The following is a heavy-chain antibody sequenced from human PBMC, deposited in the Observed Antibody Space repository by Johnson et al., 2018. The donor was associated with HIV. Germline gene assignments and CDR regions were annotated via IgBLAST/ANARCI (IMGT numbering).Heavy chain of an antibody. V-gene: IGHV3-15*05. CDR2: IKSETDGGTT. CDR1: GFTFSRAW. Sequence: VQLVESGGGLVQPGGSLRLSCAASGFTFSRAWMTWVRQAPGKGLEWVGRIKSETDGGTTDYAAPVKGRYTISRDNAKNSLYLQMNSLRAEDTALYYCAKDPGPYDYDSSGSRDAFDIWGQGTMVTVSS. CDR3: AKDPGPYDYDSSGSRDAFDI. J-gene: IGHJ3*02. D-gene: IGHD3-22*01.